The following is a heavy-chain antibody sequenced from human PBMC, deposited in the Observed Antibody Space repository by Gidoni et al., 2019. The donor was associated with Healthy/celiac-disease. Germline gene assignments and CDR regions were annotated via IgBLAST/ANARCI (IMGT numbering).Heavy chain of an antibody. D-gene: IGHD6-19*01. CDR2: ISSSSSYI. V-gene: IGHV3-21*01. CDR1: GFTFSSYS. Sequence: EVQLVESGGGLVKPGWSLRLSCAASGFTFSSYSMNWFRQAPGKGLEWVSSISSSSSYIYYADSVKGRFTISRDNAKNSLYLQMNSLRAEDTAVYYCARDPTGYSSGWYLGYYYGMDVWGQGTTVTVSS. CDR3: ARDPTGYSSGWYLGYYYGMDV. J-gene: IGHJ6*02.